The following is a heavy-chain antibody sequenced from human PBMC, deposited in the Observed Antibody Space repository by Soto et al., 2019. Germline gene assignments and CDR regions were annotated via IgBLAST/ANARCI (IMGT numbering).Heavy chain of an antibody. CDR3: VKSGRWLQLPRPFDY. CDR1: GFTFSSYA. Sequence: GGSLRLSCSASGFTFSSYAMHWVRQAPGKGLEYVSAISSNGGSTYYADSVKGRFTISRDNSKNTLYLQMSSLRAEDTTVYYCVKSGRWLQLPRPFDYWGQGTLVTVSS. CDR2: ISSNGGST. D-gene: IGHD5-12*01. J-gene: IGHJ4*02. V-gene: IGHV3-64D*06.